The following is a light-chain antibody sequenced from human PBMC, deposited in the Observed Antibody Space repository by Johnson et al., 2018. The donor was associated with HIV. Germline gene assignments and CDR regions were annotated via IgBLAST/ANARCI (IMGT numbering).Light chain of an antibody. J-gene: IGLJ1*01. CDR2: RNN. CDR3: AAWDDSLNGHV. Sequence: SVLTQPPSASGTPGQRVTISCSGSSSNIGSNTVNWYQQLPGTAPKLLIYRNNQRPSGVPDRFSGSKSGTSASLAISGLQAEDEADYYCAAWDDSLNGHVFGTGTKVTVL. V-gene: IGLV1-44*01. CDR1: SSNIGSNT.